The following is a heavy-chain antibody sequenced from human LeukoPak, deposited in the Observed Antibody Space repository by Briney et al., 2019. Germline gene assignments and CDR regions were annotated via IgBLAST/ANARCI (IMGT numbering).Heavy chain of an antibody. CDR2: IRYDGTNK. J-gene: IGHJ4*02. Sequence: PGGSQRLFCVASKIIFSGYGIHWVRQAPGKGLEWVAFIRYDGTNKYYTDSVKGRFTISRDNSKNTLYLQMNSLRDDDTAVYYCAKVGSGWYGVDYWGQGTLVTVSS. V-gene: IGHV3-30*02. D-gene: IGHD6-19*01. CDR1: KIIFSGYG. CDR3: AKVGSGWYGVDY.